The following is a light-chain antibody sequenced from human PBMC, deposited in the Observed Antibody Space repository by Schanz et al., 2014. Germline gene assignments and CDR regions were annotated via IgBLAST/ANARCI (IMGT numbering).Light chain of an antibody. J-gene: IGLJ2*01. CDR2: DVS. V-gene: IGLV2-11*01. CDR3: SSHTAITTAVV. Sequence: QSALTQPASVSGSPGQSVTISCTGTSSDVGGYNFVSWYQQHPGKGPKVMIYDVSKRPSGVPGRFSGSKSGNTASLTISGLQAEDEADYHCSSHTAITTAVVFGGGTKLTVL. CDR1: SSDVGGYNF.